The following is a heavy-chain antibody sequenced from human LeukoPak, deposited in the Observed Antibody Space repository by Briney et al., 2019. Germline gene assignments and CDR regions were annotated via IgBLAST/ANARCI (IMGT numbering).Heavy chain of an antibody. CDR2: ISSSTSYI. CDR3: ARGGGPPTTYFDY. J-gene: IGHJ4*02. CDR1: GFTFSSYS. Sequence: PGGSLRLSCAASGFTFSSYSMNWIRQAPGKGLKWVSSISSSTSYIYYADSVKGRFTISKDNAKNLLYLQMNSLRAEDTAVYYCARGGGPPTTYFDYWGQGTLVTVSS. D-gene: IGHD4-11*01. V-gene: IGHV3-21*01.